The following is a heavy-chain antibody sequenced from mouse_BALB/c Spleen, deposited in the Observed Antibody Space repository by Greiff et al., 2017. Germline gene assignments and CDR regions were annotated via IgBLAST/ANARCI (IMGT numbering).Heavy chain of an antibody. J-gene: IGHJ4*01. V-gene: IGHV14-3*02. CDR3: GRLRAMDY. CDR2: IDPANGNT. D-gene: IGHD1-1*01. CDR1: GFNIKDTY. Sequence: EVMLVESGAELVKPGASVKLSCTASGFNIKDTYMHWVKQRPEQGLEWIGRIDPANGNTKYDPKFQGKATITADTSSNTAYLQLSSLTSEDTAVYYCGRLRAMDYWGQGTSVTVSS.